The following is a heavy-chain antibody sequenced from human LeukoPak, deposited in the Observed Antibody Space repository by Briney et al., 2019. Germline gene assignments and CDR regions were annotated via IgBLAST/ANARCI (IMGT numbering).Heavy chain of an antibody. CDR1: VFTLRSYD. CDR3: ARGGIQVSGIDEIDY. CDR2: IGISDDT. J-gene: IGHJ4*02. Sequence: GGSLRLSCAASVFTLRSYDMHWVRQVTGKGLEWVSAIGISDDTYYQGSVKGRFTISRENAKNSLYLQMNSLTAGDTAVYYCARGGIQVSGIDEIDYWGQGTLVTVSS. V-gene: IGHV3-13*01. D-gene: IGHD6-19*01.